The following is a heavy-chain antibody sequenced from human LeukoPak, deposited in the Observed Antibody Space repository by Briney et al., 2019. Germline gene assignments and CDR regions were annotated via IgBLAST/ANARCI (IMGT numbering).Heavy chain of an antibody. CDR3: ARDQEGFDY. CDR2: IYPRDGST. Sequence: GASVKVSCKASGYTFASNYIHWVRQAPGQGLEWMGMIYPRDGSTSYEQKFQGRITVTRDTSTSTVHMELSGLRSEDTAVYYCARDQEGFDYWGQGTLVTVSP. V-gene: IGHV1-46*01. CDR1: GYTFASNY. J-gene: IGHJ4*02.